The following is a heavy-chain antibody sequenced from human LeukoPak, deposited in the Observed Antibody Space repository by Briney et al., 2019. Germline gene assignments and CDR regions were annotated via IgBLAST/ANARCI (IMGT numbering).Heavy chain of an antibody. V-gene: IGHV4-59*12. J-gene: IGHJ6*03. CDR3: ARIVTYYDFWSGSYYYYMDV. D-gene: IGHD3-3*01. Sequence: PSETLSLTCTVSGGSISSYYWSWIRQPPGKGLEWIGYIYYSGSTNYHPSLKSRVTISLDRSKNHFSLKLSSVTAADTAVYYCARIVTYYDFWSGSYYYYMDVWGKGTTVTVSS. CDR1: GGSISSYY. CDR2: IYYSGST.